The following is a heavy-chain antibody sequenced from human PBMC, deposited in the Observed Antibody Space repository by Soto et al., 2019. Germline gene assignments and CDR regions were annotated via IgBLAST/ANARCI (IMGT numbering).Heavy chain of an antibody. CDR3: ARDLGAHDYGDYGWFDP. J-gene: IGHJ5*02. V-gene: IGHV4-31*03. Sequence: QVQLQESGPGLVKPSQTLSLPCTVSGASISSVCYYWSWIGQHPGKGMDWIGYIYYGGSTYYNPSLKRRVTISVDTSKNQFSLKLSSVTAADTAVYYCARDLGAHDYGDYGWFDPWGQGTLVTVSS. CDR1: GASISSVCYY. D-gene: IGHD4-17*01. CDR2: IYYGGST.